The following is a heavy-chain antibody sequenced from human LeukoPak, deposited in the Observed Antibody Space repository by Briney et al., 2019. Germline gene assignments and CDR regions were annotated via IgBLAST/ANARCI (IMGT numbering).Heavy chain of an antibody. J-gene: IGHJ6*03. CDR1: GFTFSSYW. V-gene: IGHV3-74*01. D-gene: IGHD2-15*01. CDR3: ARDRGCSGGSCYRDPYYYYYMDV. Sequence: GGSLRLSCAASGFTFSSYWMHWVRQAPGKGLVWVSRINSDGSSTSYADSVKGRFTISRDNAKNSLYLQMNSLRAEDTAVYYCARDRGCSGGSCYRDPYYYYYMDVWGKGTTVTVSS. CDR2: INSDGSST.